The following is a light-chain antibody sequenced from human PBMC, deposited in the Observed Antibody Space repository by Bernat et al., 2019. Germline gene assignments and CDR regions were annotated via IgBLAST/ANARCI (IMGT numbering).Light chain of an antibody. V-gene: IGKV3-15*01. J-gene: IGKJ1*01. Sequence: EILMTQSPATLSASPGERATLSCRASQSVGSELAWYQQAAGQAPRLLIYVASTRATGIPDRFSGSGSGTEFTLTITSLQSEDFAIYYCQHSYSWPWTFGQGTKVEIK. CDR3: QHSYSWPWT. CDR1: QSVGSE. CDR2: VAS.